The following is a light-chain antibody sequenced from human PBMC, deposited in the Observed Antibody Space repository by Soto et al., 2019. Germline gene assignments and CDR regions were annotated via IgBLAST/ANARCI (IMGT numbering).Light chain of an antibody. CDR3: QQYINWPLT. J-gene: IGKJ1*01. CDR2: GAS. Sequence: EIVMTQSPATLSVSPGERATLSCRASQSVSSNLAWYQQKPDQAPRLLIYGASTRATGIPARFSGSGSGTEFTLTISSLQSEDFAVYYCQQYINWPLTFGQGTKV. V-gene: IGKV3-15*01. CDR1: QSVSSN.